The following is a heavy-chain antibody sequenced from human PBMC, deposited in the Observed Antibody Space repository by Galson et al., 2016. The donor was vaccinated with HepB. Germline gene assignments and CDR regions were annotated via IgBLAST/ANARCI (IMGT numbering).Heavy chain of an antibody. CDR3: ARDRASWDGQNTGSFDY. Sequence: SETLSLTCTVSGGSISSNTYYWGWIRQPPGKGLEWIGSIYYSWSTYYNPSLKSRMTINADTSKNQLSLQLNSVTPEDTAVYYCARDRASWDGQNTGSFDYWGQGTLVTVSS. V-gene: IGHV4-39*02. J-gene: IGHJ4*02. CDR2: IYYSWST. CDR1: GGSISSNTYY. D-gene: IGHD2/OR15-2a*01.